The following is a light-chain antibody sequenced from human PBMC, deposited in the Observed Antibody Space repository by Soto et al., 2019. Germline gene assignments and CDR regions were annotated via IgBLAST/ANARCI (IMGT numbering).Light chain of an antibody. CDR1: QNINNY. CDR2: DAS. V-gene: IGKV1-33*01. J-gene: IGKJ5*01. CDR3: QQYENLPT. Sequence: DIQMTQSPSSLSASVGARVSITCQASQNINNYLNWYQQKPGRAPKLLIYDASKLEAGVPSRFRGSGSGTDFTFTISRLQPEDIATYYSQQYENLPTFGQGTRLEIK.